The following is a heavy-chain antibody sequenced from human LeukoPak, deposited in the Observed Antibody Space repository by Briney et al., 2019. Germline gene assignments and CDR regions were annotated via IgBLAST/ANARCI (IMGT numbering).Heavy chain of an antibody. D-gene: IGHD2-15*01. V-gene: IGHV4-59*01. J-gene: IGHJ4*02. CDR3: ARGQAGWSRGFDY. Sequence: SETLSLTCTVSGGSMSGYYWSWIRQPPGKGLEWIGYIFFSGSTNYNPSLKSRVTISVDTSKNQFSLKLTSVTAADTAVYYCARGQAGWSRGFDYWGQGTLVTVSS. CDR1: GGSMSGYY. CDR2: IFFSGST.